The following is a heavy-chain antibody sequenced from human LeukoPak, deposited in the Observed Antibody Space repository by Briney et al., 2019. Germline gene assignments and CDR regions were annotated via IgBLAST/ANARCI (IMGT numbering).Heavy chain of an antibody. J-gene: IGHJ4*02. D-gene: IGHD6-19*01. CDR2: NPSGGST. Sequence: NPSGGSTSYAQKFQGRVTMTRDTSTSTVYMELSSLRSEDTAVYYCARVSVSSGWLFYFDYWGQGTLVTVSS. V-gene: IGHV1-46*01. CDR3: ARVSVSSGWLFYFDY.